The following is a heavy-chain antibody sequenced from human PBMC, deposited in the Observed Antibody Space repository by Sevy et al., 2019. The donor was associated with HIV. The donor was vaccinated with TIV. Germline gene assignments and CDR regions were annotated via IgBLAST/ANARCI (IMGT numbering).Heavy chain of an antibody. D-gene: IGHD3-10*01. J-gene: IGHJ4*02. V-gene: IGHV1-2*02. CDR2: IKPNGGGT. Sequence: ASVKVSCKASGYYFTGYYVHWVRQAPGQGLEWMGWIKPNGGGTNIGQKFHGRVTMSRETSITTAYRELIRLRSNDTGVYYCARSVYGSGTYLNDYWGQGTLVTVSS. CDR1: GYYFTGYY. CDR3: ARSVYGSGTYLNDY.